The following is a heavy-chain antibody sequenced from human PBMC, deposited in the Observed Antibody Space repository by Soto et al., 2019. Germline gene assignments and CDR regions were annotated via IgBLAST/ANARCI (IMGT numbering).Heavy chain of an antibody. J-gene: IGHJ3*02. CDR3: ACRRWELGSFDI. CDR1: GGSIISKDW. CDR2: NYNSGST. D-gene: IGHD7-27*01. V-gene: IGHV4-4*02. Sequence: QVHLQESGPGLVKPSGTLSLTCTVSGGSIISKDWWTWVRQAPGKGLEWIGENYNSGSTNYNPSLKSLLSISVDESKKQFSLKLTSVTGADTAIYYCACRRWELGSFDIWGQGTMVTVSS.